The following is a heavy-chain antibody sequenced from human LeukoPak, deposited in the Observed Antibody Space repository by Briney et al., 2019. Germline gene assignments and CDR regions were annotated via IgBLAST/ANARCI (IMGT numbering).Heavy chain of an antibody. CDR3: VRTDSSGSRAN. J-gene: IGHJ4*02. CDR2: ISYDGSNK. V-gene: IGHV3-30-3*01. Sequence: PGRALRLSCAASGFTFSSYAMHWVRQAPGKGLEGVAVISYDGSNKYYAVFVKGRFTISRDNSKNTLYLQMNSLRAEDTAVYYCVRTDSSGSRANRGQGTLVTVSS. CDR1: GFTFSSYA. D-gene: IGHD3-22*01.